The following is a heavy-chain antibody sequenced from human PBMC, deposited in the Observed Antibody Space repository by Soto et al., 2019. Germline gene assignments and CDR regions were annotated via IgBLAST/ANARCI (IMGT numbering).Heavy chain of an antibody. CDR3: ARTIFGVVVAFDI. CDR2: IYYSGST. CDR1: GGSISSGGYY. Sequence: PSATLSLTCTVSGGSISSGGYYWSWIRQHPGKGLEWIGYIYYSGSTYYNPSLKSRVTISVDTSKNQFSLKLSSVTAADTAVYYCARTIFGVVVAFDIWGQGTMVTVSS. D-gene: IGHD3-3*01. V-gene: IGHV4-31*03. J-gene: IGHJ3*02.